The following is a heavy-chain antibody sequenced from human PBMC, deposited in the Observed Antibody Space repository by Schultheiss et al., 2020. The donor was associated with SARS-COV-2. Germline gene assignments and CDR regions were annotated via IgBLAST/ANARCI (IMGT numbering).Heavy chain of an antibody. D-gene: IGHD3-16*01. V-gene: IGHV3-23*01. J-gene: IGHJ6*02. CDR3: AKDLGAYYYYYGMDV. CDR1: GFTFSSYA. CDR2: ISSTGGST. Sequence: GGSLRLSCAASGFTFSSYAMSWVRQAPGKGLEWVSFISSTGGSTYYADSVKGRFTISRDNSRNTLYLQVNSLRAEDTAIFYCAKDLGAYYYYYGMDVWGQGTSVTVSS.